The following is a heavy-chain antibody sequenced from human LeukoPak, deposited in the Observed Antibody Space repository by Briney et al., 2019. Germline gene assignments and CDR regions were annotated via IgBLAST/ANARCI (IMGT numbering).Heavy chain of an antibody. J-gene: IGHJ3*02. CDR3: TNKDYYGSQSYAFDM. V-gene: IGHV3-30*02. Sequence: GGSLRLSCAASGFTFNIHGMHWVRQAPGKGLEWVSYISYEGSKKQYADSVRGRFTISRDNSKNTLYLEMNSMRVEDTAMYHCTNKDYYGSQSYAFDMWGQGTMVTVSS. D-gene: IGHD3-10*01. CDR1: GFTFNIHG. CDR2: ISYEGSKK.